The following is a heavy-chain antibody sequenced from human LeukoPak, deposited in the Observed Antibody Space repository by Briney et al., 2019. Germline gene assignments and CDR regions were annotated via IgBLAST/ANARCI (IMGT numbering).Heavy chain of an antibody. CDR3: ARGDKIAAAGGNWFDP. V-gene: IGHV4-31*03. CDR2: IYCSGST. Sequence: SQTLSLTCTVSGGSISSGGYYWSWIRQHPGKGLEWIGYIYCSGSTYYNPSLKSRVTISVDTSKNQFSLKLSSVTAADTAVYYCARGDKIAAAGGNWFDPWGQGTLVTVSS. J-gene: IGHJ5*02. CDR1: GGSISSGGYY. D-gene: IGHD6-13*01.